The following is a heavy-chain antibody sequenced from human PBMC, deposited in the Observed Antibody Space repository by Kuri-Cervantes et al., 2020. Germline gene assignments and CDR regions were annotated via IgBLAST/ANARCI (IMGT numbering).Heavy chain of an antibody. V-gene: IGHV1-2*02. J-gene: IGHJ4*02. CDR3: ARYQYSDDSSGYSDGY. CDR1: GYSFTGYY. Sequence: ASVKVSCKASGYSFTGYYMHWVRQAPGQRLEWMGWINTNSGGTNYAQKFQGRVTMTRDTSTSTAYMELSRLRSDDTAVYYCARYQYSDDSSGYSDGYWGQGTLVTVSS. CDR2: INTNSGGT. D-gene: IGHD3-22*01.